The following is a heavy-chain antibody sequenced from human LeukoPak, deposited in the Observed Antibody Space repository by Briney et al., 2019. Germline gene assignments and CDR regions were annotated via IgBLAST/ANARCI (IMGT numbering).Heavy chain of an antibody. D-gene: IGHD3-3*01. CDR2: TNPDGSIK. CDR3: VSGFLQWLY. J-gene: IGHJ4*02. V-gene: IGHV3-7*01. CDR1: GFTFSSYA. Sequence: GGSLRLSCAASGFTFSSYAMSWVRQAPGRGLEWVANTNPDGSIKYYVDSVNGRFTISRDNAKNSLYLQMNSLRAEDTAVYYCVSGFLQWLYWGQGTLVTVSS.